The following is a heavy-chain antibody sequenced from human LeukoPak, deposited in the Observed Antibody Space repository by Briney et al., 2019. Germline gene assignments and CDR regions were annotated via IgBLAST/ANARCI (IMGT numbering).Heavy chain of an antibody. CDR3: ARGTIAVAGTDY. J-gene: IGHJ4*02. D-gene: IGHD6-19*01. Sequence: PGGSLSLSCAASGFPFSSYWMSWVRQAPGKGLEGVANIKQDGSEKYYVDSVKGRFTISSDNARNSLYLQMNSLRAEDTAVYYCARGTIAVAGTDYWGQGTLVTVSS. CDR1: GFPFSSYW. V-gene: IGHV3-7*01. CDR2: IKQDGSEK.